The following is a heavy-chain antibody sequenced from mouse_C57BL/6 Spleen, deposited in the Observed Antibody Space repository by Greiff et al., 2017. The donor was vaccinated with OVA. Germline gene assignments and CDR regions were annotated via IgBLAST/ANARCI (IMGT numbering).Heavy chain of an antibody. V-gene: IGHV1-15*01. CDR1: GYTFTDYE. Sequence: QVQLQQSGAELVRPGASVTLSCKASGYTFTDYEMHWVKQTPVHGLEWIGAIDPETGGTAYNQKFKGKAILTADKSSSTAYMELRSLTSEDSAVYYCTRSSYGGWFAYWGQGTLVTVSA. CDR2: IDPETGGT. J-gene: IGHJ3*01. D-gene: IGHD6-1*01. CDR3: TRSSYGGWFAY.